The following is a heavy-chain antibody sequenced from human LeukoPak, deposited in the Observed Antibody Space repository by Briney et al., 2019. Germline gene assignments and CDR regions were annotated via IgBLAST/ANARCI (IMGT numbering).Heavy chain of an antibody. D-gene: IGHD2-2*01. CDR3: ARYSFGSTSFDP. CDR1: GGSFSGYY. V-gene: IGHV4-34*01. CDR2: INHSGST. Sequence: SETLSLTCAVYGGSFSGYYWSWIRQPPGKGLEWIGEINHSGSTNYNPSLKSRVTISVDTSKNQFSLKLSSVTAADTAVYYCARYSFGSTSFDPWGQGTLVTVSS. J-gene: IGHJ5*02.